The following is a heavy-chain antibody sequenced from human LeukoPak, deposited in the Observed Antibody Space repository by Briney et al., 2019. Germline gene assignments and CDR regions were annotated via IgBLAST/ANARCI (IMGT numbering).Heavy chain of an antibody. D-gene: IGHD3-9*01. J-gene: IGHJ6*04. V-gene: IGHV4-61*09. CDR2: IYTSGST. CDR3: GSLYYDILTGYYPV. Sequence: SVTLSLTCTVSGGSISSGSYYWSWIRQPAGKGLEWIGHIYTSGSTNYSPSLKSRVTISLDTSKNQFSLKLSSVTAADTAVYYCGSLYYDILTGYYPVWGKGTTVTISS. CDR1: GGSISSGSYY.